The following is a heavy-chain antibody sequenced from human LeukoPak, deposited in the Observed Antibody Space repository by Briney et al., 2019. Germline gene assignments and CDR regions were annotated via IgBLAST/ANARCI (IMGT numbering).Heavy chain of an antibody. CDR2: IYSGGST. CDR3: ARVIFWRYQY. J-gene: IGHJ4*02. CDR1: GFTVSSTY. V-gene: IGHV3-66*01. D-gene: IGHD3-9*01. Sequence: GGSLRLSCAASGFTVSSTYMSWVRKAPGKGLEWVSVIYSGGSTYYADSATGRFTISRDNSKNTLYLQMTSLRGEDTGVYYCARVIFWRYQYWGEGALGSVSS.